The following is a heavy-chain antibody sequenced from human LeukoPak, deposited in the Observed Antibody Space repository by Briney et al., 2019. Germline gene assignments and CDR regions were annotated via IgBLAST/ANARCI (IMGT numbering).Heavy chain of an antibody. CDR2: IYYSGST. CDR3: ARGPPRLGDRGDWYFDL. D-gene: IGHD3-16*01. J-gene: IGHJ2*01. CDR1: GGSISSGDYY. Sequence: PSQTLSLTCTVSGGSISSGDYYWSWIRQPPGKGLEWIGYIYYSGSTYYNPSLKSRVTTSVDTSKNQFSLKLSSVTAADTAVYYCARGPPRLGDRGDWYFDLWGRGTLVTVSS. V-gene: IGHV4-30-4*08.